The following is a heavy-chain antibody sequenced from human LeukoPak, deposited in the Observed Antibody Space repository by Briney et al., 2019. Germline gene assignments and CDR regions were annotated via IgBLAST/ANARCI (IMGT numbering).Heavy chain of an antibody. Sequence: SEPLSLTCCVYGGSFSGYYWSWIRQPPGKGLEWIGEINHSGSTHYNPSLKSLVTISVYTSRNQFSLKLSSVTAADTAVYYCARDRYGGNSGEFDYWGQGTLVTVSS. CDR2: INHSGST. CDR3: ARDRYGGNSGEFDY. D-gene: IGHD4-23*01. CDR1: GGSFSGYY. J-gene: IGHJ4*02. V-gene: IGHV4-34*01.